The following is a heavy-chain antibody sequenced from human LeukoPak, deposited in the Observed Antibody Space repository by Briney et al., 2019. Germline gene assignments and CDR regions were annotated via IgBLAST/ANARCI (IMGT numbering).Heavy chain of an antibody. CDR1: GYTFTSYY. V-gene: IGHV1-46*03. D-gene: IGHD3-3*01. J-gene: IGHJ3*02. CDR3: ATPGGNYYDFWSGYSQGAFDI. CDR2: INPSGGST. Sequence: GASVKVSCKASGYTFTSYYVHWVRQAPGQGLEWMGIINPSGGSTSYAQKFQGRVTMTRDTSTSTVYMELSSLRSEDTAVYYCATPGGNYYDFWSGYSQGAFDIWGQGTMVTVSS.